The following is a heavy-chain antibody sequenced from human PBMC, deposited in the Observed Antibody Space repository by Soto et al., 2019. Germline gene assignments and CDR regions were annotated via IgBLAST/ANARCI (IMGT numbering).Heavy chain of an antibody. V-gene: IGHV3-NL1*01. D-gene: IGHD5-18*01. CDR1: GFSFSTYG. CDR2: IYPGGNT. J-gene: IGHJ4*02. CDR3: ATGVDTAKDGY. Sequence: PGGSLRLSCAASGFSFSTYGMHWVRQAPGKGLEWVSTIYPGGNTFYAQSVMGRFTNSRDISKNMLYLQMNSLRAEDTAIYYCATGVDTAKDGYWGQGTLVTVSS.